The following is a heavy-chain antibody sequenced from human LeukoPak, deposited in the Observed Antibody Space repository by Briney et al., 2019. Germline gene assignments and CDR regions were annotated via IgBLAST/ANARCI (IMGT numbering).Heavy chain of an antibody. D-gene: IGHD4-17*01. CDR2: VSYSGST. CDR3: ARGKFGDFED. J-gene: IGHJ6*02. V-gene: IGHV4-59*01. Sequence: PSETPSLTCTVSGASINSYYWSWIRQPPGKGLEWIGCVSYSGSTDYNPALKSRVTISEDTPKSQVSLKLSSVTAADTAVYFCARGKFGDFEDWGQVTTVTVSS. CDR1: GASINSYY.